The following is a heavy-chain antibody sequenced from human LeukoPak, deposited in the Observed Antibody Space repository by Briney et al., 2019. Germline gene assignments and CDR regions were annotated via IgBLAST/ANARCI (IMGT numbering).Heavy chain of an antibody. V-gene: IGHV4-39*07. CDR2: IYYSGST. Sequence: SETLSLTCTVSGGSISSSSYYWGWIRQPPGKGLEWIGSIYYSGSTYYNPSLKSRVTISVDTSKNQFSLKLSSVTAADTAVYYCARVTEVVYAYWYFDLWGRGTLVTVSS. CDR3: ARVTEVVYAYWYFDL. CDR1: GGSISSSSYY. D-gene: IGHD5/OR15-5a*01. J-gene: IGHJ2*01.